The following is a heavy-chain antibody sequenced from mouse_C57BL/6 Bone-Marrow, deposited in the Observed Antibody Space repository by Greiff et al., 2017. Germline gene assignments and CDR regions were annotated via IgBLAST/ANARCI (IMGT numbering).Heavy chain of an antibody. V-gene: IGHV1-72*01. J-gene: IGHJ4*01. CDR2: IDPNSGGT. CDR3: AVGYIWLSMDY. Sequence: QVQLQQPGAELVKPGASVKLSCKASGYTFPSYWMHWVKQRPGRGLEWLGRIDPNSGGTKYNEKFKSKATLTVDKPSITAYMQLSSLTSEDSAVYYCAVGYIWLSMDYWGQGTSVTVSS. D-gene: IGHD1-3*01. CDR1: GYTFPSYW.